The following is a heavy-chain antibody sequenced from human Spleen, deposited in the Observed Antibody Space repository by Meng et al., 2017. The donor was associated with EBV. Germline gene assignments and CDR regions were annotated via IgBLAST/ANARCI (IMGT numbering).Heavy chain of an antibody. CDR2: IIPVFGTA. CDR3: ARDHEDTMRRGVINWFDP. J-gene: IGHJ5*02. V-gene: IGHV1-69*01. Sequence: QGHLVQSGAEVKKPGSSGKVSCKASGGTSTSYAFNWVRQAPGQGLEWMGGIIPVFGTANYAQKFQGRVTIIVDESRSTAYMELSSLTSEDTAVYYCARDHEDTMRRGVINWFDPWGQGTLVTVSS. CDR1: GGTSTSYA. D-gene: IGHD3-10*01.